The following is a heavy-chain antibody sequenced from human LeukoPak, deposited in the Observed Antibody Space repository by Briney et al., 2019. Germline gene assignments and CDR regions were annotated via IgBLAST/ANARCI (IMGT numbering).Heavy chain of an antibody. V-gene: IGHV4-39*01. Sequence: SETLSLTCTVSGGSISSSSYYWGWIRQPPGKGLEWIGSIYYSGTTYFNPSLKSRVTISVDTSKNQFSLNLSSVTAADTAVYYCARFTPQGYGWGGYNRFDPWGQGTLVTVSS. CDR1: GGSISSSSYY. CDR3: ARFTPQGYGWGGYNRFDP. CDR2: IYYSGTT. D-gene: IGHD3-16*01. J-gene: IGHJ5*02.